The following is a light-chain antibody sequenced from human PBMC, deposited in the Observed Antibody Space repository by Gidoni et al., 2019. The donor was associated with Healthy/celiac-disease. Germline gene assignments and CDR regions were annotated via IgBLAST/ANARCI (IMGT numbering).Light chain of an antibody. CDR3: QQYNNWPGT. Sequence: EIVMTQSPATLSVSPGERATLSCRASQSVSSNLAWYQQKPGQAPRLLIYGASTRATGIPARFSGSGSGKEFTLTIRSLQSEDFAVYYCQQYNNWPGTFGQGTKVEIK. V-gene: IGKV3-15*01. J-gene: IGKJ1*01. CDR2: GAS. CDR1: QSVSSN.